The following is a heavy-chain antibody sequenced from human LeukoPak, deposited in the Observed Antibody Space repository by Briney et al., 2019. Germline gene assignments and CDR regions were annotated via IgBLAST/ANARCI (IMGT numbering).Heavy chain of an antibody. CDR1: GFTFRTYN. CDR2: ITGGSNYI. D-gene: IGHD1-26*01. CDR3: AREGVGATDDAFDI. V-gene: IGHV3-21*01. Sequence: PGGSLRLSCAASGFTFRTYNMNWVRQAPGKGLEWVSSITGGSNYIYYADSLKGRITISRDNARNSLYLQMNSLRVEDTALYYCAREGVGATDDAFDIWGQGTMVTVSS. J-gene: IGHJ3*02.